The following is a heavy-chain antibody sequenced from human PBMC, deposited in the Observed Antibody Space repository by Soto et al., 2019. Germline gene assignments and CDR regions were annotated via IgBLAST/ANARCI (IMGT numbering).Heavy chain of an antibody. D-gene: IGHD3-16*01. CDR2: ISSSGITI. CDR1: GFIFSDYY. J-gene: IGHJ5*01. V-gene: IGHV3-11*01. CDR3: ARGNRGFGFWFDS. Sequence: QVQLVDSGGKLVKSGGSLRLSCAASGFIFSDYYMTWIRQAPGKGLEWVSHISSSGITISYADSVKGGFTISRDNANNSLYLQMDSLRADDTAVYYCARGNRGFGFWFDSWGQGTPVTVSS.